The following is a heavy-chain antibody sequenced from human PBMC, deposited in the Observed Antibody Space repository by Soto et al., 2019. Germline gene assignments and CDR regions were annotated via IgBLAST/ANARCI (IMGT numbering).Heavy chain of an antibody. J-gene: IGHJ6*01. Sequence: SETLAISCSFSGGSISSGYYDWSWIRQPPGKGLEWIGNIYYSGNTYYNPSLKSRLIISIDTSKKQFSLKVGSVTAADTAVYYCASYSIYGMDVWGQGTTVTVSS. D-gene: IGHD2-21*01. CDR3: ASYSIYGMDV. CDR1: GGSISSGYYD. V-gene: IGHV4-30-4*01. CDR2: IYYSGNT.